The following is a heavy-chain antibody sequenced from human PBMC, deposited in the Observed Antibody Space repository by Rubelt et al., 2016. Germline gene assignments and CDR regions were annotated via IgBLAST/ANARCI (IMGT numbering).Heavy chain of an antibody. CDR3: AREVGATDL. CDR1: GYTFTSYY. CDR2: IKPSAGST. Sequence: QVQLVQSGAEVKKPGASVKVSCKASGYTFTSYYMHWVRQAPGQGLEWVGVIKPSAGSTTYAQKFQGRLTMTREKATSTVYMELSSLRSDDTALYDCAREVGATDLWGQGTLVTVSS. J-gene: IGHJ4*02. D-gene: IGHD1-26*01. V-gene: IGHV1-46*01.